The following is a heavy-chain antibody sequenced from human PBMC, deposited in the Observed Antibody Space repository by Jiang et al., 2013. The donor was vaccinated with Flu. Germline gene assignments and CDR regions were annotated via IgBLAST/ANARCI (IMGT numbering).Heavy chain of an antibody. CDR2: IYYSGST. CDR3: ARPTWIQLWHDAFDI. CDR1: GGSISSYY. Sequence: GLVKPSETLSLTCTVSGGSISSYYWSWIRQPPGKGLEWIGYIYYSGSTNYNPSLKSRVTISVDTSKNQFSLKLSSVTAADTAVYYCARPTWIQLWHDAFDIWGQGTMVTVSS. V-gene: IGHV4-59*08. J-gene: IGHJ3*02. D-gene: IGHD5-18*01.